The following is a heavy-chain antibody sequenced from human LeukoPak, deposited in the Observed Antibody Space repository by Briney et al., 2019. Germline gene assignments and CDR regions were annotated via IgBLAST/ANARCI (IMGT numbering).Heavy chain of an antibody. Sequence: GGSLRLSCAASGFTFSSYAMSWVRQAPGKGLEWVSAISGSGGSTYYADSVKGRFTISRDNSKNTLYLQMNSLRAEDTAVYYCAKDSSSGWYYYYFDYWGQGTRVTVSS. D-gene: IGHD6-19*01. CDR3: AKDSSSGWYYYYFDY. V-gene: IGHV3-23*01. J-gene: IGHJ4*02. CDR2: ISGSGGST. CDR1: GFTFSSYA.